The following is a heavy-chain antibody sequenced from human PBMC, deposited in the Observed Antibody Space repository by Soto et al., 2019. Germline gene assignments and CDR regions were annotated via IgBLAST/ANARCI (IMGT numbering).Heavy chain of an antibody. CDR1: GCTYSNYA. Sequence: EVHLLESGGGLVQPGGSLRLSCAAPGCTYSNYAMSWVRQAPGKGLEWVSTISSSGSTYYADSVQGRFTISRDNSKNTLNLQMNNLRAEDTALYYCAKERLALGFDYWGQGNLVTVSS. CDR2: ISSSGST. D-gene: IGHD3-3*01. V-gene: IGHV3-23*01. J-gene: IGHJ4*02. CDR3: AKERLALGFDY.